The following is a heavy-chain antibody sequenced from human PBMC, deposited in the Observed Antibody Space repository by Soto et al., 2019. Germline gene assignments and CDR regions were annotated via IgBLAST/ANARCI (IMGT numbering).Heavy chain of an antibody. CDR2: INAGNGNT. Sequence: ASVKVSCKASGYTFTSYAMHWVRQAPGQRLEWMGWINAGNGNTKYSQKFQGRVTITRDTSASTAYMELSSLRSEDTAVYYCARDLDDILTGSSYYFDYWGQGTLVTVSS. V-gene: IGHV1-3*01. J-gene: IGHJ4*02. D-gene: IGHD3-9*01. CDR3: ARDLDDILTGSSYYFDY. CDR1: GYTFTSYA.